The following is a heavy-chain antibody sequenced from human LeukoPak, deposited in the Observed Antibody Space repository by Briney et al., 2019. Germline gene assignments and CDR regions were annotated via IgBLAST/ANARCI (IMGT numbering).Heavy chain of an antibody. CDR2: IYTSGST. Sequence: SETLSLTCTVSGGSISSGSYYWSWIRQPAGKGLEWIGRIYTSGSTNYNPSLKSRVTISVDTSKNQFSLKLSSVTAADTAVYYCARDFVVAGISGFDYWGQGTLVTVSS. D-gene: IGHD6-19*01. J-gene: IGHJ4*02. CDR1: GGSISSGSYY. CDR3: ARDFVVAGISGFDY. V-gene: IGHV4-61*02.